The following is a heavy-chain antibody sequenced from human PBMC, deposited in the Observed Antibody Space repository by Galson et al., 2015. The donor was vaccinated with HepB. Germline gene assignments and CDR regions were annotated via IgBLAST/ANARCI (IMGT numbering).Heavy chain of an antibody. J-gene: IGHJ5*02. D-gene: IGHD2-15*01. V-gene: IGHV4-4*02. CDR3: ARVVVVVAARGGWFDP. CDR2: IYHSGST. Sequence: SETLSLTCAVSGGSISSSNWWSWVRQPPGKGLEWIGEIYHSGSTNYNPSLKSRVTISVDKSKNQFSLKLSSVTAADTAVYYCARVVVVVAARGGWFDPWGQGTLVTVSS. CDR1: GGSISSSNW.